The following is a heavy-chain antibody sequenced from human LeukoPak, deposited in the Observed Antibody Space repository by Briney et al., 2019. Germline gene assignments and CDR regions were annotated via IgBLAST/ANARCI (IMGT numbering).Heavy chain of an antibody. D-gene: IGHD3-10*01. CDR2: INHSGST. CDR3: ARRRYGSGYYYYYYGMDV. J-gene: IGHJ6*04. CDR1: GGSFSGYY. V-gene: IGHV4-34*01. Sequence: SETLSLTCAVYGGSFSGYYWSWIRQPPGKGLEWIGEINHSGSTNYNSSLKSRVTISVDTSKNQFSLKLSSVTAADTAVYYCARRRYGSGYYYYYYGMDVWGKGTTVTVSS.